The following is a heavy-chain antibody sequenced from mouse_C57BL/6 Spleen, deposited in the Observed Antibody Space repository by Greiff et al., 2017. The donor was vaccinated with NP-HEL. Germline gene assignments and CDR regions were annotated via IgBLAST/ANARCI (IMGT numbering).Heavy chain of an antibody. D-gene: IGHD6-2*01. CDR2: ISDGGSYT. V-gene: IGHV5-4*03. J-gene: IGHJ3*01. Sequence: EVKLMESGGGLVKPGGSLKLSCAASGFTFSSYAMSWVRQTPEKRLEWVATISDGGSYTYYPDNVKGRFTISRDNAKNNLYLQMSHLKSEDTAMYYCAGLVFAYWGQGTLVTVSA. CDR1: GFTFSSYA. CDR3: AGLVFAY.